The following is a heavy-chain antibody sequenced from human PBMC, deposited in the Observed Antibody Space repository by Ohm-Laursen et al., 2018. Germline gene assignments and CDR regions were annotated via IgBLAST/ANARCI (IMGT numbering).Heavy chain of an antibody. Sequence: SLRLSCAASGFSFSAYSMNWVRQAPGRGLEWVASISSSSTYIYYADSVKGRFTISRDNAKNSLYLQMNSLRADDTAVYHCAGGGGSSWTKVDYWGQGTLVTVSS. CDR3: AGGGGSSWTKVDY. CDR2: ISSSSTYI. CDR1: GFSFSAYS. V-gene: IGHV3-21*01. J-gene: IGHJ4*02. D-gene: IGHD6-13*01.